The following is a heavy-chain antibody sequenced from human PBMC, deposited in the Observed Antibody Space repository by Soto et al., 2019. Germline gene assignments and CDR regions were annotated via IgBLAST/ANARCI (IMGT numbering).Heavy chain of an antibody. V-gene: IGHV1-69*02. J-gene: IGHJ6*03. D-gene: IGHD2-8*01. CDR3: AARLYRTYYYYYYMGA. CDR2: IIPILGIA. CDR1: GGTFSSYT. Sequence: QVQLVQSGAEVKKPGSSVKVSCKASGGTFSSYTISWVRQAPGQGLEWMGRIIPILGIANYAQKFQGRVTITADKSTSPAYMELSSLRSEDTAVYYSAARLYRTYYYYYYMGAWGKGTTVTVSS.